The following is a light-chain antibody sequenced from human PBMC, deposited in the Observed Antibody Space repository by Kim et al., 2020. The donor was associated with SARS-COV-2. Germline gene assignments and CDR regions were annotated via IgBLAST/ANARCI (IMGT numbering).Light chain of an antibody. CDR2: YDS. V-gene: IGLV3-21*04. Sequence: SYELTQPPSLSVAPGKTARITCGGNNIGSKSVHWYQQKPGQAPVLVIDYDSDRPSGIPERVSGSNSGNTATLTISRVEAGDEADYYCQVWDSSSDHWVFGGGTKLTVL. J-gene: IGLJ3*02. CDR3: QVWDSSSDHWV. CDR1: NIGSKS.